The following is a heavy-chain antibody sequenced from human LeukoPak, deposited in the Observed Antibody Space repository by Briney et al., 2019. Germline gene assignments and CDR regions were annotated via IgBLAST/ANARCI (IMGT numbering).Heavy chain of an antibody. Sequence: SQTLSLTCTVSGGSISSGDYYWSWIRQPPGKGLEWIGYIYYSGTTYYNPSLKSRVTISVDTSKNQFALKLTSVTAADTAVYYCARGPYGSGSYYWGQGTLVTVSS. CDR2: IYYSGTT. D-gene: IGHD3-10*01. CDR3: ARGPYGSGSYY. V-gene: IGHV4-30-4*01. CDR1: GGSISSGDYY. J-gene: IGHJ4*02.